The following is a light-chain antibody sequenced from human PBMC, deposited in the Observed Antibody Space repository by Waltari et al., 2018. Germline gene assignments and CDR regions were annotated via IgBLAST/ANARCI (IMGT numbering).Light chain of an antibody. CDR3: ATWDDSLNGGV. CDR1: SSNVGSNT. CDR2: SND. J-gene: IGLJ3*02. Sequence: QSVLIQPPSASGTPGQRVTISCSGRSSNVGSNTVNWYQQLPGTAPKLLIYSNDPRPSGVPDRFSGSKSGTSASLAISGLQSEDEGDYYCATWDDSLNGGVFGGGTKLTVL. V-gene: IGLV1-44*01.